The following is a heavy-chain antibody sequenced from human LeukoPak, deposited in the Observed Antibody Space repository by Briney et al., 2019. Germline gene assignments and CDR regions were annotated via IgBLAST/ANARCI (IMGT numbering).Heavy chain of an antibody. CDR1: GGSFSGYY. CDR3: ARVPLPYVWGSYRSFDP. V-gene: IGHV4-34*01. D-gene: IGHD3-16*02. CDR2: INHSGST. Sequence: SETLSLTCAVYGGSFSGYYWSWIRQPPGEGLEWIGEINHSGSTNYNPSLKSRVTISVDTSKDQLSLKLSSVTAADTAVYYCARVPLPYVWGSYRSFDPWGQGTLVTVSS. J-gene: IGHJ5*02.